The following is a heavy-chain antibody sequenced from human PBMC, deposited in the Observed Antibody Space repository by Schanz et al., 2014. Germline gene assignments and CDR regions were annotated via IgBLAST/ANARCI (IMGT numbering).Heavy chain of an antibody. J-gene: IGHJ4*02. CDR2: MWNDGIKT. CDR1: GFTFSSYN. CDR3: ARDPNTSAWLPYFDT. D-gene: IGHD6-19*01. Sequence: QVQLVDSGGGLVKPGGSLRLSCAASGFTFSSYNMNWVRQAPEKGLEWVAVMWNDGIKTHYADSGKGRFTISRDNSKNTVYLQMNSLRTDDTAMYYCARDPNTSAWLPYFDTWGQGTLVNDSS. V-gene: IGHV3-33*08.